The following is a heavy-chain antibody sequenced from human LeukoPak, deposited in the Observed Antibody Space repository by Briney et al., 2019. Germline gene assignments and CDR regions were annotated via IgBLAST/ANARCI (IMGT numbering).Heavy chain of an antibody. CDR3: AKFGQVAGTGGDY. D-gene: IGHD6-19*01. CDR1: GGCISSGSYY. V-gene: IGHV4-61*02. CDR2: IYTSGST. J-gene: IGHJ4*02. Sequence: SETLSLTCTVAGGCISSGSYYWSWIRQPVEKGLEWIGRIYTSGSTNYNPSLKSRVTISIDTSKNQFALKLSSVTAADTAVYYCAKFGQVAGTGGDYWGQGTLVTVSS.